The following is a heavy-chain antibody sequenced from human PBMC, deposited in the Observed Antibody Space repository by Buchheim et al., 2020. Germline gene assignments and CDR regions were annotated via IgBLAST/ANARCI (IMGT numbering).Heavy chain of an antibody. Sequence: EVQVLESGGSLVQPGGSLRLSCSASGFTFSTSAMNWVRQAPGKGLEWVSAISGSGYNTYFADSVKGRFSISRDNSKNSLWLQMKSLRAEDTAVYYCAKGYGAAPWHPMDVWGQGTT. J-gene: IGHJ6*02. V-gene: IGHV3-23*01. CDR3: AKGYGAAPWHPMDV. CDR2: ISGSGYNT. D-gene: IGHD5-18*01. CDR1: GFTFSTSA.